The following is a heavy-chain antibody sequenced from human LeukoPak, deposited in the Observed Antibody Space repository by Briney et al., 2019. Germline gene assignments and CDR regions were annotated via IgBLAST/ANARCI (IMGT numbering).Heavy chain of an antibody. Sequence: SETLSPTCTVSGGSISSGAYYWSWIRQHPGKGLEWIGYIYYSGSTYYNPSLKSRVTISVDTSKNQFSLKLSSVTAADTAVYYCARDKVYDDHYYYYGMDVWGQGTTVTVSS. J-gene: IGHJ6*02. V-gene: IGHV4-31*03. CDR1: GGSISSGAYY. D-gene: IGHD3-3*01. CDR3: ARDKVYDDHYYYYGMDV. CDR2: IYYSGST.